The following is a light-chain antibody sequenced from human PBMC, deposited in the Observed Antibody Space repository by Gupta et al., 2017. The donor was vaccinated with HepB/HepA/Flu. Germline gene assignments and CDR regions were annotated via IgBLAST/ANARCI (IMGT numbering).Light chain of an antibody. J-gene: IGKJ1*01. CDR1: QSLLHSNGFNY. CDR2: LGS. CDR3: RQARQPPCT. V-gene: IGKV2-28*01. Sequence: DIVMTQSLLSLPVTPGEPASISCRSSQSLLHSNGFNYLDWYLQKPGQSPQLLIYLGSNRASGVPDRFSGSGSGTDFTLKISRVEAEDVGVYYCRQARQPPCTFGQGTKVEIK.